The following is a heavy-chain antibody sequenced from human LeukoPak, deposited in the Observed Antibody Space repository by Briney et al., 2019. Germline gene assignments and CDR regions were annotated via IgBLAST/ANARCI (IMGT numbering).Heavy chain of an antibody. Sequence: ASGKVSCKASGYTFTGDYMHWVRQAPGQGLEWIGRINPNSGGTNYAQKFQGRVTMTRDTSSSTAYMELSRLRSDDTAVYYCAREVLVSPYYFDYWGQGTLVTVSS. J-gene: IGHJ4*02. D-gene: IGHD4/OR15-4a*01. CDR2: INPNSGGT. V-gene: IGHV1-2*06. CDR1: GYTFTGDY. CDR3: AREVLVSPYYFDY.